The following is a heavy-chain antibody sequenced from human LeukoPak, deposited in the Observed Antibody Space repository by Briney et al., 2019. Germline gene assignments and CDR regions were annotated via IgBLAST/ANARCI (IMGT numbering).Heavy chain of an antibody. V-gene: IGHV3-23*01. CDR2: ISGSGGST. Sequence: GRSLRLSGAAAGFTFSSYAMSWVRQAPGKGLEWVSAISGSGGSTYYADSVKGRFTISRDNSKNTLYMQMNSLRAEDTAVYYCASITMIVVAQGPFDYWGQGTLATVSS. CDR1: GFTFSSYA. D-gene: IGHD3-22*01. J-gene: IGHJ4*02. CDR3: ASITMIVVAQGPFDY.